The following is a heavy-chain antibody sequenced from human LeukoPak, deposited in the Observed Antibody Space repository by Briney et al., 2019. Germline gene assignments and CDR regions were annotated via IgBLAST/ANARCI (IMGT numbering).Heavy chain of an antibody. Sequence: ASVKVSCKASGYTFTGYYVHWVRQAPGQGLEWMGWINPNSGGTNYAQKFQGRVTMTRDTSISTAYMELSRLRSDDTAVYYCARDLGFGELSPVVYWGQGTLVTVSS. J-gene: IGHJ4*02. CDR1: GYTFTGYY. CDR3: ARDLGFGELSPVVY. D-gene: IGHD3-10*01. CDR2: INPNSGGT. V-gene: IGHV1-2*02.